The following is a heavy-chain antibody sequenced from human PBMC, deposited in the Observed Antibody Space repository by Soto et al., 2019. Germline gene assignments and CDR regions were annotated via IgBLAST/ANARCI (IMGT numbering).Heavy chain of an antibody. Sequence: QVQLVQSGAEVKKPGALVKVSCKASGYPFDMYCINWVRQAPGQRLEWMGWISAYNGQTDYAQNFQGRVTMATDTSTNTAYMELRNLRSDDTAVYYCARDPHEFWSSYFFDPWGPGTLVTVSS. D-gene: IGHD3-3*01. CDR2: ISAYNGQT. CDR3: ARDPHEFWSSYFFDP. J-gene: IGHJ5*02. V-gene: IGHV1-18*01. CDR1: GYPFDMYC.